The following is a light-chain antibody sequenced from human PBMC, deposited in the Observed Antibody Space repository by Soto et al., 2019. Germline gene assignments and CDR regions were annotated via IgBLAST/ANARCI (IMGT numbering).Light chain of an antibody. J-gene: IGKJ1*01. CDR1: QDIRSW. V-gene: IGKV1-12*01. Sequence: DIQITQSPSSLSGSVGDRRTITCRASQDIRSWLAWHQQKPGKAPNLLIYAASTLRSGVPSRLSGSGSGTDFTLTISSMQAEDFAVYYCQQANTFPTFGQGTKVDI. CDR3: QQANTFPT. CDR2: AAS.